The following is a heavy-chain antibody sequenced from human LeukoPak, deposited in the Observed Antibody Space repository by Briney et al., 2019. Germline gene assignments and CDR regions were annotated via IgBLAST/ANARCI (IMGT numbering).Heavy chain of an antibody. D-gene: IGHD5-18*01. CDR3: AFGYSYGHETFDY. J-gene: IGHJ4*02. Sequence: GGSLRLSCAASGFTFSGYWMSWVRQAPGKGLEWVANIKQDGSEKYYVDSVKGRFTISRDNAKNSLYLQMNSLRAEDTAVYYCAFGYSYGHETFDYWGQGTLVTVSS. V-gene: IGHV3-7*01. CDR1: GFTFSGYW. CDR2: IKQDGSEK.